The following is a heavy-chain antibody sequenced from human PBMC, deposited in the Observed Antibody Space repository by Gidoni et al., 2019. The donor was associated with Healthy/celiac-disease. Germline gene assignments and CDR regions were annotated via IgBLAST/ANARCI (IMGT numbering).Heavy chain of an antibody. CDR2: IYYSGST. Sequence: QLQLQESGPGLVKPSETLSLTCTVSGGSISSSSYYWGWIRQPPGKGLEWIGGIYYSGSTYYNPSLKSRVTISVDTSKNQFSLKLSSVTAADTAVYYCARLPNWGGAYYFDYWGQGTLVTVSS. J-gene: IGHJ4*02. D-gene: IGHD7-27*01. CDR3: ARLPNWGGAYYFDY. V-gene: IGHV4-39*01. CDR1: GGSISSSSYY.